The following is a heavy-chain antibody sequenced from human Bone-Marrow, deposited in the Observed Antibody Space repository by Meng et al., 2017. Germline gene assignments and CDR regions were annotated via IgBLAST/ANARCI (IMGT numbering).Heavy chain of an antibody. Sequence: EVQLVESGGGLVQPGGSLRLSCAASGFTFSSYDMHWVRQATGKGLEWVSAIGTAGDTYYPGSVKGRFTISRENAKNSVYLQMSGLRAEDTAVYYCARDASGWSRDYWGQGTLVTVSS. CDR3: ARDASGWSRDY. CDR2: IGTAGDT. V-gene: IGHV3-13*01. CDR1: GFTFSSYD. D-gene: IGHD6-19*01. J-gene: IGHJ4*02.